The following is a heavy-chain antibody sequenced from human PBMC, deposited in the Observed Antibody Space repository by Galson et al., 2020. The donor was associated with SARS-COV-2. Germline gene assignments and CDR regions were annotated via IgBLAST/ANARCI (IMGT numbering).Heavy chain of an antibody. CDR2: MNYRGST. D-gene: IGHD2-15*01. CDR3: SIADCSWGTWYNDAFDM. CDR1: GVSINTYY. Sequence: SETLSLTCTVSGVSINTYYWTWLRQPPGKGLEWIGHMNYRGSTSYNPSLKSRVTISVDTSMNQFSVKLRSLTTADTAVYYCSIADCSWGTWYNDAFDMWGQGTIVTVSS. J-gene: IGHJ3*02. V-gene: IGHV4-59*13.